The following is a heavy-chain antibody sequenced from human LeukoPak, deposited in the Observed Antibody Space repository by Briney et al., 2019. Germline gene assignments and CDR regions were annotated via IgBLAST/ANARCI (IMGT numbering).Heavy chain of an antibody. CDR2: ISSSSSYI. D-gene: IGHD3-10*01. CDR3: ARDPTLEYYYGSGSSFYGMDV. J-gene: IGHJ6*02. Sequence: PGGSLRLSCAASGFTFSSYSMNWVRQAPGKGLEWVSSISSSSSYIYYADSVKGRFTISRDNAKNSLYLQMNSLRAEDTAVYYCARDPTLEYYYGSGSSFYGMDVWGQGTTVTVSS. V-gene: IGHV3-21*01. CDR1: GFTFSSYS.